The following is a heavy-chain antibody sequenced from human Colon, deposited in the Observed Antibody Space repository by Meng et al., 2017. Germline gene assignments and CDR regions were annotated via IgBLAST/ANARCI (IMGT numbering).Heavy chain of an antibody. CDR2: IYYSGST. V-gene: IGHV4-30-4*08. CDR1: GGAISSSSSGYC. Sequence: QLQLQESGPGLVKSSETLSLTCSGSGGAISSSSSGYCWGWIRQPPGKGLEWIGYIYYSGSTYYNPSLKSRVTMSVDTSKNQFSLKLSSVTDADTVVYYCARVGACSGGSCYFRLFDYWGQGMLVTVSS. CDR3: ARVGACSGGSCYFRLFDY. J-gene: IGHJ4*02. D-gene: IGHD2-15*01.